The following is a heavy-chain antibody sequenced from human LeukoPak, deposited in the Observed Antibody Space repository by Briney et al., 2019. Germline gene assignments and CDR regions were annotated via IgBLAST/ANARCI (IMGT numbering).Heavy chain of an antibody. D-gene: IGHD5-18*01. V-gene: IGHV3-7*01. CDR1: GFTFSSYS. Sequence: PGGSLRLSCAASGFTFSSYSMNWVRQAPGKGLEWVANIKQDGRETYCVDSVKGRFTISRDNAKNSLYLQMNSLRDEDTAVYYCARGGSGYSYGKIDSWGQGILVTVSS. J-gene: IGHJ4*02. CDR3: ARGGSGYSYGKIDS. CDR2: IKQDGRET.